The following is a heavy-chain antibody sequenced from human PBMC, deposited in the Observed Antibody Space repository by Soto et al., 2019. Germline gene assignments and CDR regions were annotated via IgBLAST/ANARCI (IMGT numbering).Heavy chain of an antibody. CDR2: FDPEDGET. CDR3: ATTRGTGYYTLYYYYGMDV. Sequence: ASVKVSCKVSGYTLIELSMHWVRQAPGKGLEWMGGFDPEDGETIYAQKFQGRVTMTEDTSTDTAYMELSSLRSEDTAVYYCATTRGTGYYTLYYYYGMDVWGQGTTVTVSS. D-gene: IGHD3-9*01. J-gene: IGHJ6*02. CDR1: GYTLIELS. V-gene: IGHV1-24*01.